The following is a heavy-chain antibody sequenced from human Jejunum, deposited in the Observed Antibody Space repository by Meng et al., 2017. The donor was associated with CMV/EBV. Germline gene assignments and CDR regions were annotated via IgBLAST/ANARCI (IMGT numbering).Heavy chain of an antibody. CDR3: AKDIRYCSGGACTPGNYDYFYGMDV. D-gene: IGHD2-15*01. V-gene: IGHV3-9*01. Sequence: VRQAPGKGLERVSGISWDSGSIGYADSVKGRFTISRDNAKKSLYLQMNNLTAADTAFYYCAKDIRYCSGGACTPGNYDYFYGMDVWGQGTTVTVSS. CDR2: ISWDSGSI. J-gene: IGHJ6*02.